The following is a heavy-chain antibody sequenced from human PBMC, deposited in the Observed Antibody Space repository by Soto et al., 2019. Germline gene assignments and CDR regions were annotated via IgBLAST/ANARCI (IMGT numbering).Heavy chain of an antibody. CDR3: VKRSLLMAPT. D-gene: IGHD1-1*01. Sequence: PSETLSLTCTVSGGSISRGANYWSWIRQHPGKGLEWIGYIYYSGSTYYNPSLKSRVTISVDTSKNQFSLNLSSVTAADTAVYYCVKRSLLMAPTWGQGIQVTVSS. CDR1: GGSISRGANY. J-gene: IGHJ4*02. V-gene: IGHV4-30-4*08. CDR2: IYYSGST.